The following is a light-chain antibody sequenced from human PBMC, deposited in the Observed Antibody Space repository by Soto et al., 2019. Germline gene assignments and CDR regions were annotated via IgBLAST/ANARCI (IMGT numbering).Light chain of an antibody. CDR3: QYYGTSPKT. CDR1: QSVSSSY. Sequence: EIVLTQSPGTLSLSPGERATLSCRASQSVSSSYLAWYQQKPGQAPRLLILGASSRATGIPDRFSGSGSGTDFTLTISRLEPEDFAVYYCQYYGTSPKTFGQGTKV. J-gene: IGKJ1*01. V-gene: IGKV3-20*01. CDR2: GAS.